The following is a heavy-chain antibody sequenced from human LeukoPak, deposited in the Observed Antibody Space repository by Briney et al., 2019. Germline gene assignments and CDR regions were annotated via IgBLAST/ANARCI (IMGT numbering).Heavy chain of an antibody. CDR2: IGASGGST. J-gene: IGHJ4*02. V-gene: IGHV3-23*01. Sequence: GGSLRLSCAASGFTFSSSAMSWVRQVPGKGLEWVSGIGASGGSTSYADSVRGRFTISRDNSKNTLFLQMNSLRAEDTAVYYCAKDGGLWVSAHWGDSWGRGTLVTVSS. D-gene: IGHD7-27*01. CDR3: AKDGGLWVSAHWGDS. CDR1: GFTFSSSA.